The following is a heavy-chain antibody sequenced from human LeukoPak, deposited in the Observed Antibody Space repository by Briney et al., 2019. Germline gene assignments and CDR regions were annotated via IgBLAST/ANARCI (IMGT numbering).Heavy chain of an antibody. V-gene: IGHV1-69*05. J-gene: IGHJ6*03. CDR3: ARVTRGYSSRGDYYYYMDV. D-gene: IGHD5-18*01. Sequence: SVKVSCKASGGTFGSYAISWVRQAPGQGLEWMGGIIPIFGTANYAQKFQGRVTITTDESTSTAYMELSSLRSEDTAVYYCARVTRGYSSRGDYYYYMDVWGKGTTVTVSS. CDR1: GGTFGSYA. CDR2: IIPIFGTA.